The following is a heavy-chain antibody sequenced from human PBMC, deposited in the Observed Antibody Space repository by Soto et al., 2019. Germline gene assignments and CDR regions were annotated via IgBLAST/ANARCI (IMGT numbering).Heavy chain of an antibody. J-gene: IGHJ4*02. D-gene: IGHD5-18*01. V-gene: IGHV3-23*01. Sequence: EVQLLESGGGLVQPGGSLRLSCAASGFTFSSYAMSWVRQAPGKGLEWVSAISGSGGSTYYADSVKGRFTISRDNSKNTLYLQMNSLRAEDRAVYYCAKAPRRGYSYGYFVYWGQGPLVTVSS. CDR3: AKAPRRGYSYGYFVY. CDR2: ISGSGGST. CDR1: GFTFSSYA.